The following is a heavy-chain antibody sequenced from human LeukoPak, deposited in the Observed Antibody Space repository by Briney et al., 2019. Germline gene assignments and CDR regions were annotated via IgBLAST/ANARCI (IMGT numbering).Heavy chain of an antibody. V-gene: IGHV3-23*01. Sequence: GGSLRLSCAASGFTFSSYGMSWVRQAPGKGLEWVSAISGSGGSTYYADSVKGRFTISRDNSKNTLYLQMNSLRAEDTAVYYCAKVGGYSYGYLTREMGYYYMDVWGKGTTVTISS. CDR1: GFTFSSYG. CDR2: ISGSGGST. CDR3: AKVGGYSYGYLTREMGYYYMDV. J-gene: IGHJ6*03. D-gene: IGHD5-18*01.